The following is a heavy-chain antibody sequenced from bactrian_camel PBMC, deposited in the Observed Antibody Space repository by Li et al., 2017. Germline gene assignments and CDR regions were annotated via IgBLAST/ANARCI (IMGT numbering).Heavy chain of an antibody. Sequence: QVQLVESGGGSVQAGGSLRLSCAFSGYTFSGHCMGWSRQAPGKEREGVAVIAGSGSPGYADSVKGRFAISQDSAENTVYLQMTSLKPLDTAMNYCKTVAMGGRRGGKWWCPDETWGQGTQVTVS. CDR2: IAGSGSP. J-gene: IGHJ4*01. CDR3: KTVAMGGRRGGKWWCPDET. V-gene: IGHV3S53*01. CDR1: GYTFSGHC. D-gene: IGHD3*01.